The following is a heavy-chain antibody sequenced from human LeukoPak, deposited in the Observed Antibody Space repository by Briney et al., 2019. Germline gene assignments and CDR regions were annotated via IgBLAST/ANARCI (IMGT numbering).Heavy chain of an antibody. Sequence: PGGSLRLSCAAPGFTFSSYWMSWVRQAPGKGLEWVANIKQDGSEKYYVDSVKGRFTISRDNAKNSLYLQMNSLRAEDTAVYYCARDLSAYCGGDCYYYYYYYMDIWGKGTTVTVSS. CDR2: IKQDGSEK. CDR1: GFTFSSYW. D-gene: IGHD2-21*01. J-gene: IGHJ6*03. V-gene: IGHV3-7*01. CDR3: ARDLSAYCGGDCYYYYYYYMDI.